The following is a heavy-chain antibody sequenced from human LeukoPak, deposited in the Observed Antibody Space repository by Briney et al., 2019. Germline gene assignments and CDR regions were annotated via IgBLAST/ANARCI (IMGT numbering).Heavy chain of an antibody. J-gene: IGHJ4*02. CDR2: IYYSGST. CDR1: GGSISSGDYY. V-gene: IGHV4-30-4*08. CDR3: ARVQRVRPQFDY. D-gene: IGHD3-10*01. Sequence: PSETLSLTCTVSGGSISSGDYYWSWIRQPPGKGLEWIGYIYYSGSTYYNPSLKSRVTISVDTSKNQFSLKLSSVTAADTAVYYCARVQRVRPQFDYWGQGTLVTVSS.